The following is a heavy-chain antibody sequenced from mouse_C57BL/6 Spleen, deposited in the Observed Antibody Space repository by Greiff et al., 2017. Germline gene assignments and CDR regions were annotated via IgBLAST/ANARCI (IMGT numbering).Heavy chain of an antibody. CDR2: IYPGDGDT. CDR3: ARDYGSSYFGY. Sequence: VQLQQSGPELVKPGASVKISCKASGYAFSSSWMNWVKQRPGKGLEWIGRIYPGDGDTNYNGKFKGKATLTADKSSSTAYMQLSSLTSEDSAVYFCARDYGSSYFGYWGQGTTLTVSS. V-gene: IGHV1-82*01. CDR1: GYAFSSSW. J-gene: IGHJ2*01. D-gene: IGHD1-1*01.